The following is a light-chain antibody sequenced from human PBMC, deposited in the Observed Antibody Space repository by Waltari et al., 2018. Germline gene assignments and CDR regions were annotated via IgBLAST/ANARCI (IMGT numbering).Light chain of an antibody. CDR3: QSYDSSLSGVV. CDR2: GNG. CDR1: SSNIGAGYD. Sequence: QSVLTQPPSVSGAPGQRVTISCTGSSSNIGAGYDVHWYQQLPGTAPKLLISGNGNRPSGVPDRFSGSKSGTSASRAITGLQAEDEADYYCQSYDSSLSGVVFGGGTKLTVL. J-gene: IGLJ2*01. V-gene: IGLV1-40*01.